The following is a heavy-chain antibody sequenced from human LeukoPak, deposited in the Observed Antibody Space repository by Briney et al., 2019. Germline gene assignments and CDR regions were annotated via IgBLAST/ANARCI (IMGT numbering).Heavy chain of an antibody. J-gene: IGHJ4*02. CDR2: MYYNRNA. D-gene: IGHD4-17*01. CDR1: GSSVNNYY. CDR3: ARGLDYGDSIDY. Sequence: SETLSLTCSVSGSSVNNYYWRWIRQPPGKGLESIGYMYYNRNANYNPSLKSRATMSVDRSKNQVSLNLRSVTAADTVVYYCARGLDYGDSIDYWGQGTLVTVSS. V-gene: IGHV4-59*02.